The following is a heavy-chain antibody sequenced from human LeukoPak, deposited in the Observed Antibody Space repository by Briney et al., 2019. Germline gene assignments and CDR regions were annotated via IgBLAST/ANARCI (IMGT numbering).Heavy chain of an antibody. J-gene: IGHJ3*02. D-gene: IGHD4-17*01. V-gene: IGHV3-21*01. CDR3: ARDTTVTTGYAFDI. Sequence: GGSLRLSCAASGFTFSSYSMSWVRQARGKGLEWVSSISRTSSFIYYADSVKGRFTISRDNAKNSLYLQMNSLRADDTAVYYCARDTTVTTGYAFDIWGQGTRVTVSS. CDR1: GFTFSSYS. CDR2: ISRTSSFI.